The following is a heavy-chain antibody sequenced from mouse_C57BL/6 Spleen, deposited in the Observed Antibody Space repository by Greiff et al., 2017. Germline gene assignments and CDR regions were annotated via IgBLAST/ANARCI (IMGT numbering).Heavy chain of an antibody. CDR2: IYPGSGST. J-gene: IGHJ4*01. D-gene: IGHD1-1*02. V-gene: IGHV1-55*01. Sequence: VQLQQPGAELVKPGASVKMSCKASGYTFTSYWITWVKQRPGQGLEWIGDIYPGSGSTNYNEKFKSKATLTVDTSSSTAYMQLSSLTSEDSAVXYCARTTGTYYYAMDYWGQGTSVTVSS. CDR1: GYTFTSYW. CDR3: ARTTGTYYYAMDY.